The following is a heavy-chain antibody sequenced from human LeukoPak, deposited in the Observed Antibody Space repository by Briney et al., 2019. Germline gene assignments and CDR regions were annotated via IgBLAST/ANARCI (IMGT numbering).Heavy chain of an antibody. CDR1: GFTFRSYW. J-gene: IGHJ4*02. D-gene: IGHD3-3*01. Sequence: GGSLRLSCAGSGFTFRSYWMHWVRQAPGKGLEWVAFIRYDGSNKYYADSVKGRFTISRDNSKNTLYLQMNSLRAEDTAVYYCAREVITIFGVVSYPLDYWGQGTLVTVSS. CDR3: AREVITIFGVVSYPLDY. CDR2: IRYDGSNK. V-gene: IGHV3-30*02.